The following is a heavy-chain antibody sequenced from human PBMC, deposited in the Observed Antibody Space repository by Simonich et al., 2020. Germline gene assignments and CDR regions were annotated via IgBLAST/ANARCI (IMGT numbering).Heavy chain of an antibody. Sequence: QVQLVQSGAEVKKPGASVKVSCKASGYTFTGYYMHWVRQAPGQVLELIGWINPNSGGTNHAQKFQGRVTMTRDTSISTAYMELSRLRSDDTAVYYCARDSYSSWYFDLWGRGTLVTVSS. J-gene: IGHJ2*01. CDR3: ARDSYSSWYFDL. D-gene: IGHD6-13*01. V-gene: IGHV1-2*02. CDR2: INPNSGGT. CDR1: GYTFTGYY.